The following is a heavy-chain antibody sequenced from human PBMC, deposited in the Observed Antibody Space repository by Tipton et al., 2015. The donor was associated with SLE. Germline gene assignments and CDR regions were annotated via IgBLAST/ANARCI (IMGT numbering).Heavy chain of an antibody. Sequence: LSLTCAASGFTFSSYWMHWVRQAPGKGLVWVSRINSDGSSTSYADSVKGRFTISRDNAENTLYLQMNSLKTEDTAVYYCTTIIPEVLGYYYMDVWGKGTTVTVSS. D-gene: IGHD1-14*01. V-gene: IGHV3-74*01. CDR3: TTIIPEVLGYYYMDV. CDR2: INSDGSST. CDR1: GFTFSSYW. J-gene: IGHJ6*03.